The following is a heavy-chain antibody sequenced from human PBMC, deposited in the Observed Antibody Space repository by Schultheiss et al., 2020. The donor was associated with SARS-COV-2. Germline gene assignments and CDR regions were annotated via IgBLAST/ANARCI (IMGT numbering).Heavy chain of an antibody. D-gene: IGHD6-13*01. CDR2: IYISGST. CDR1: GGSFSGYY. V-gene: IGHV4-59*10. Sequence: SETLSLTCAVYGGSFSGYYWTWIRQPAGKGLEWMGHIYISGSTYYNPSLKSRVTISVDTSKNQFSLKLSSVTAADTAVYYCARARYSSSWYRNYYYGMDVWGQGTTVTVSS. J-gene: IGHJ6*02. CDR3: ARARYSSSWYRNYYYGMDV.